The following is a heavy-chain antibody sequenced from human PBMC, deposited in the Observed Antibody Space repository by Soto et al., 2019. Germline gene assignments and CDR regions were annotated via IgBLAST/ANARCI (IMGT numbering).Heavy chain of an antibody. CDR2: IYYSGST. CDR1: GGSISSYY. J-gene: IGHJ6*02. CDR3: ARESRVPAATARYYYYGMDV. Sequence: PSETLSLTCTVSGGSISSYYWSWIRQPPGKGLEWIGYIYYSGSTNYNPSLKSRVTISVDTSKNQFSLKLSSVTAADTAVYYCARESRVPAATARYYYYGMDVWGQGTTVTVFS. V-gene: IGHV4-59*01. D-gene: IGHD2-2*01.